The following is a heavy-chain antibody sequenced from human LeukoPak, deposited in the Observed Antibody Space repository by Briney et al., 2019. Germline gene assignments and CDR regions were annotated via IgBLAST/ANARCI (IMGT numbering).Heavy chain of an antibody. Sequence: SQTLSLTCTVSGGSISSSDYFWSWTRQPPGKGLEWIGYIYYSGSTYYSPSLKGRVTISVDTSKSQFSLRLSSVIAADTAVYYCARGVLPAGIQGVYNWFDPWGQGTLVTVSS. V-gene: IGHV4-30-4*01. CDR3: ARGVLPAGIQGVYNWFDP. CDR2: IYYSGST. D-gene: IGHD2-2*01. J-gene: IGHJ5*02. CDR1: GGSISSSDYF.